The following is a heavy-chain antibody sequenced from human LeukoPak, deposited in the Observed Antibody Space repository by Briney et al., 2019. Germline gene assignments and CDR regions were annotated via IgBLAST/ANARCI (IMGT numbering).Heavy chain of an antibody. CDR2: INPNSGGR. J-gene: IGHJ4*02. V-gene: IGHV1-2*02. Sequence: GASVKVSCKASGYTFTGYYIHWVRQAPGQGLEWMGWINPNSGGRNYAQKFQGRVTMTRDTSTIYMELSRLTSDDTAVYYCARAYSGYEAFDYWGQGTLVTVSS. CDR1: GYTFTGYY. CDR3: ARAYSGYEAFDY. D-gene: IGHD5-12*01.